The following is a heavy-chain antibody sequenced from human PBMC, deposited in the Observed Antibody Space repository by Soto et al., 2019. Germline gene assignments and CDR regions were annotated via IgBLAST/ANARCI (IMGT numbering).Heavy chain of an antibody. CDR1: GFNFSDYY. CDR2: ISRSGANI. V-gene: IGHV3-21*04. D-gene: IGHD3-16*01. CDR3: EGGINRYRDY. J-gene: IGHJ4*02. Sequence: PGGSLRLSCAGSGFNFSDYYMVWVRQAPGKGLEWVSSISRSGANIHYADSVKGRFTISRDNARNSLYLQMNSLRAEDTARYFCEGGINRYRDYWCQRTEVTVSA.